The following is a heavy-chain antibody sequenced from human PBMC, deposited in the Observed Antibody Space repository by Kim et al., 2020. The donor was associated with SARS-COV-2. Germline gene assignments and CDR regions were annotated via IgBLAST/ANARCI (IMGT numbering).Heavy chain of an antibody. V-gene: IGHV3-64*01. Sequence: GGSLRLSCAASGFTFSSYAMHWVRQAPGKGLEYVSAISSNGGSTYYANSVKGRFTISRDNSKNTLYLQMGSLRAEDMAVYYCARERAPSGWTNNDAFDIWGQGTMVTVSS. J-gene: IGHJ3*02. CDR1: GFTFSSYA. D-gene: IGHD6-19*01. CDR3: ARERAPSGWTNNDAFDI. CDR2: ISSNGGST.